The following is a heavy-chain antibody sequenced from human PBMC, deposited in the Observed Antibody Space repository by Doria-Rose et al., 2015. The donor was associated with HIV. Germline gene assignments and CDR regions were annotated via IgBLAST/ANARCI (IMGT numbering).Heavy chain of an antibody. CDR1: GVSLSSPGMG. V-gene: IGHV2-26*01. D-gene: IGHD6-13*01. CDR2: MFSDDER. J-gene: IGHJ4*02. Sequence: QVTLKESGPVLVKPTETLTLTCTVSGVSLSSPGMGASWIRQPPGKALEWLAHMFSDDERSYKTSLKSRLTISRGTSKSQVVLTMTDMDPVDTATYYCARIKSSRWYHKYYFDFWGQGTLVIVSA. CDR3: ARIKSSRWYHKYYFDF.